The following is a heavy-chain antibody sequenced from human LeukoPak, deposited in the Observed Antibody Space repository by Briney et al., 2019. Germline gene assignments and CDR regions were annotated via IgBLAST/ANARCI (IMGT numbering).Heavy chain of an antibody. CDR2: INLNTGGT. CDR3: GSVRGILSYFDL. J-gene: IGHJ2*01. CDR1: GYTFSDYY. D-gene: IGHD3-16*01. Sequence: ASVRVSCKASGYTFSDYYIHWVRQAPGQGPEWMGWINLNTGGTNYAQKFDGRFSMTRDTSINTAFMELSGLTFDDTAVYYCGSVRGILSYFDLWGRGTLVTVSS. V-gene: IGHV1-2*02.